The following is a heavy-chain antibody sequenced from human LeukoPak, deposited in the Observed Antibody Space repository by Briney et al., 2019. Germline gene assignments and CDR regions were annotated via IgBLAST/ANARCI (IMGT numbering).Heavy chain of an antibody. CDR2: IIPIFGTT. D-gene: IGHD4-17*01. CDR3: ARAPYDYGDYAGDYYYYYYMDV. CDR1: GGTFSSYT. J-gene: IGHJ6*03. V-gene: IGHV1-69*13. Sequence: SVKVSCKASGGTFSSYTISWVRQAPGQGLEWMGGIIPIFGTTNYAQKFQGRVTITADESTSTAYMELSSLRSEDTAVYYCARAPYDYGDYAGDYYYYYYMDVWGKGTTVTISS.